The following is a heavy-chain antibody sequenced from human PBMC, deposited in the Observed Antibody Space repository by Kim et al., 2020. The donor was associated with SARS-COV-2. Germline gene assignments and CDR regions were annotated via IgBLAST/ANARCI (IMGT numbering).Heavy chain of an antibody. V-gene: IGHV5-51*01. CDR1: GYRFTDYW. CDR3: ARLRGGYNSGWSGGANFDY. J-gene: IGHJ4*02. D-gene: IGHD6-19*01. Sequence: GESLKISCKGSGYRFTDYWIGWVRQMPGKGLEWMGIFSPATSFSRYSPSFEGQVTISADRSSSTAYLQWSSLRASDTAIYYCARLRGGYNSGWSGGANFDYWGQGTLVTVSS. CDR2: FSPATSFS.